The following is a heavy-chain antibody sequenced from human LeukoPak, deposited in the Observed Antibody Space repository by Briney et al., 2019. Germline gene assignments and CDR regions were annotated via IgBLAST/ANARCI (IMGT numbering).Heavy chain of an antibody. V-gene: IGHV3-9*01. CDR3: AKDFSFAATSYYFDF. CDR1: GFNFDDYS. CDR2: IEWNSGSI. D-gene: IGHD2-15*01. J-gene: IGHJ4*02. Sequence: GGSLRLSCAASGFNFDDYSMHWVRQPPGKGLEWLSGIEWNSGSIGYADSVKGRFTISRDNAKNSLYLQMNSLRADDTAFYYCAKDFSFAATSYYFDFWGRGTLVTVSS.